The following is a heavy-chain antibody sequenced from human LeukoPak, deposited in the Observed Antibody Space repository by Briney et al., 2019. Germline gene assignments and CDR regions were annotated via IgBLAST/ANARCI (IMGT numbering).Heavy chain of an antibody. V-gene: IGHV3-13*01. Sequence: GGSLRLSCAASGFTFSTYDMHWVRQATGKGLEWVSAIDTTGDTYYPGSVKGRFTISRENAKNSLYLQMNSLRAGDTAVYYCARDRGGGHMDVWGKGATVTISS. CDR3: ARDRGGGHMDV. D-gene: IGHD2-15*01. CDR1: GFTFSTYD. CDR2: IDTTGDT. J-gene: IGHJ6*03.